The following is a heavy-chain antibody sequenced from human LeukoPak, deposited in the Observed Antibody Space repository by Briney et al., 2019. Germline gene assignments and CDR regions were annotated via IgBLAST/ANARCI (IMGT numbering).Heavy chain of an antibody. D-gene: IGHD6-6*01. CDR2: IYYSGST. CDR3: ARGAIAARRYYYYYMDV. J-gene: IGHJ6*03. CDR1: GGSISSYY. Sequence: PSETLSLTCTVSGGSISSYYWSWIRQPPGKGLEWIGYIYYSGSTNYNPPLKSRVTISVDTSKNQFSLKLSSVTAADTAVYYCARGAIAARRYYYYYMDVWGKGTTVTVSS. V-gene: IGHV4-59*01.